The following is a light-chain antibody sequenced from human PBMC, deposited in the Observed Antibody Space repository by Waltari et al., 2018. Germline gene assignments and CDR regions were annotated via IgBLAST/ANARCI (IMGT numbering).Light chain of an antibody. CDR3: SSQSSNDVVL. V-gene: IGLV2-14*01. CDR2: DVS. Sequence: QSALTQPASVSGSPGQSVTIFCAGTSNDVGGYNSVSWYQEHPGQAPRVIIYDVSDRPSGVSDRFSGYKSGNTASLTISGLQAEDEADYYCSSQSSNDVVLFGGGTKLTVL. CDR1: SNDVGGYNS. J-gene: IGLJ2*01.